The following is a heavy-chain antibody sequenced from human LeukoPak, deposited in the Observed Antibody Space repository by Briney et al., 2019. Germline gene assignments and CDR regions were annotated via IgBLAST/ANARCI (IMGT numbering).Heavy chain of an antibody. D-gene: IGHD1-26*01. J-gene: IGHJ5*02. CDR2: IKYDGSET. V-gene: IGHV3-7*03. CDR3: ATTTIVGATSGFDP. Sequence: GGSLRLSCEASGFIFSNYWMSWVRQAPGKGLEWVANIKYDGSETYYVASLKGRFTISRDNGKNSLYVQMNSPSVEDTAVYYCATTTIVGATSGFDPWGEGTLVTVSS. CDR1: GFIFSNYW.